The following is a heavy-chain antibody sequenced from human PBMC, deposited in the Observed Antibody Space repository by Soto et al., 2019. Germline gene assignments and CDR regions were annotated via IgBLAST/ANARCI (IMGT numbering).Heavy chain of an antibody. J-gene: IGHJ6*02. CDR1: GFTFSSYG. V-gene: IGHV3-30*18. CDR3: AKEGGFFGVVPQVYYGMDV. CDR2: ISYDGTNK. D-gene: IGHD3-3*01. Sequence: QVQLVESGGGVVQPGRSLRLSCAASGFTFSSYGMHWVRQAPGKGLEWVAVISYDGTNKYYADSVKGRFTISRDNSKNTLCLQMNRLRAEDTAVYYCAKEGGFFGVVPQVYYGMDVWGQGTTVTGSS.